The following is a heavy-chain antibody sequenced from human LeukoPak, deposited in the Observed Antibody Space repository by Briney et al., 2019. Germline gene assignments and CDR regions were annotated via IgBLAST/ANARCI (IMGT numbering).Heavy chain of an antibody. D-gene: IGHD6-13*01. CDR3: AKDRSSSWFFDY. CDR1: GLTFSIYA. Sequence: PGGSLRLSCAASGLTFSIYAMSWVRQGPEKGLEWVAAVSGSGENTYYADSVKGRFTISRDNSRNTLYLEMNSLRGEDTAVYYCAKDRSSSWFFDYWGQGTLVTVSS. CDR2: VSGSGENT. V-gene: IGHV3-23*01. J-gene: IGHJ4*02.